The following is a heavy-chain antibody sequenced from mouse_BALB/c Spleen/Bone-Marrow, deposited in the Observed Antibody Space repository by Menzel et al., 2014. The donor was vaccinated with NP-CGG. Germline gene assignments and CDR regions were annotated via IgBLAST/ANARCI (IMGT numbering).Heavy chain of an antibody. J-gene: IGHJ4*01. CDR3: ARYYYAMDY. CDR2: IYPGDGDT. V-gene: IGHV1-87*01. CDR1: GYTFTSYW. Sequence: QVQLQQPGAELARPGASVKLSCKASGYTFTSYWMHWVKQRPGQGLEWIGAIYPGDGDTRYTQKFKGKATLTADKSSSTAYMQLSSLASEDSAVYYCARYYYAMDYWGQGTSVTVSS.